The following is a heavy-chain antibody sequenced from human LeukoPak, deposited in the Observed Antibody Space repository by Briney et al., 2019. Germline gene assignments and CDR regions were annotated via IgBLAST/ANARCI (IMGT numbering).Heavy chain of an antibody. Sequence: SETLSLTCAVYGGSFSGYYWSWIRQPPGKGLEWIGEINHSGSTNYNPSLKSRVTISVDTSKNQFSLKLSSVTAADTAVYYCARLPSGSYRYFQHWGQGTLVTVSS. J-gene: IGHJ1*01. CDR2: INHSGST. CDR1: GGSFSGYY. V-gene: IGHV4-34*01. CDR3: ARLPSGSYRYFQH. D-gene: IGHD6-13*01.